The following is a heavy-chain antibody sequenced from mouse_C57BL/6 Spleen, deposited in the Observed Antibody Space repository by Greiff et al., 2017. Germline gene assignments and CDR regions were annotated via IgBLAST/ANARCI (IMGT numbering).Heavy chain of an antibody. J-gene: IGHJ4*01. Sequence: VKLMESGPGLVAPSQSLSITCTVSGFSLTSYGVHWVRQPPGKGLEWLVVIWSDGSTTYNSALKSRLSISKDNSKSQVFLKMNSLQTDDTAMYYGARHGYLKYYAMDYWGQGTSVTVAS. CDR2: IWSDGST. CDR1: GFSLTSYG. V-gene: IGHV2-6-1*01. CDR3: ARHGYLKYYAMDY. D-gene: IGHD1-3*01.